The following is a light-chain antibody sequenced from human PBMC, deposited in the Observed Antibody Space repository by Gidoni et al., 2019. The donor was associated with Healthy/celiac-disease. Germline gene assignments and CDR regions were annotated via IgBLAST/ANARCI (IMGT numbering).Light chain of an antibody. Sequence: ESVLTQSPGTLSLSPGERATRSCRASQRVSSSYLAWYQQKPGQAPRLLIYGASSRATGIPDRFSGSGSGTDFTLTISRLEPEDFAVYYCQQYGSSPFTFGPXTKVDIK. CDR3: QQYGSSPFT. CDR2: GAS. CDR1: QRVSSSY. V-gene: IGKV3-20*01. J-gene: IGKJ3*01.